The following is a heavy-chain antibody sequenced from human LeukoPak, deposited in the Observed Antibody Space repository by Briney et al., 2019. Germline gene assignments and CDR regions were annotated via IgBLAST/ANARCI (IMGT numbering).Heavy chain of an antibody. D-gene: IGHD2-8*01. Sequence: GGSLGHSRAASGFTFSSYGMHWVRQAPDKGLEWVAVISYDGSNKYYADSVEGRFTISRDNSKNTLYLQMNSLRADDTAVYYCAKVRMLYDEYHFDYWGRQGILV. V-gene: IGHV3-30*18. CDR1: GFTFSSYG. CDR3: AKVRMLYDEYHFDY. CDR2: ISYDGSNK. J-gene: IGHJ4*02.